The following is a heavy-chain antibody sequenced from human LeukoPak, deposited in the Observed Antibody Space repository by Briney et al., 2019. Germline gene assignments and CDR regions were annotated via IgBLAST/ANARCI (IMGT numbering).Heavy chain of an antibody. CDR3: ARDLAEQLVTHGAFDI. CDR2: FDPEDGET. CDR1: GYTLTELS. V-gene: IGHV1-24*01. Sequence: ASVKVSCKVSGYTLTELSMHWVRQAPGKGLEWVGGFDPEDGETIYAQKFQGRVTMTEDTSTDTAYMELSSLRSEDTAVYYCARDLAEQLVTHGAFDIWGQGTMVTVSS. D-gene: IGHD6-6*01. J-gene: IGHJ3*02.